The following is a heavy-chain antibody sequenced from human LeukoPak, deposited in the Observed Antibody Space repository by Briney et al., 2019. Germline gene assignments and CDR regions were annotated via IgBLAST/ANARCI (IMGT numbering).Heavy chain of an antibody. Sequence: GGSLRLSCAASGFTFSDYYMSWIRQAPGKGLEWVSYISSSSYTNYADSVKGRFTISRDNAKNSLYLQMNSLRAEDTAVYYCAREDCSSTSCFPDYWGQGTLVTVSS. V-gene: IGHV3-11*06. J-gene: IGHJ4*02. CDR3: AREDCSSTSCFPDY. D-gene: IGHD2-2*01. CDR2: ISSSSYT. CDR1: GFTFSDYY.